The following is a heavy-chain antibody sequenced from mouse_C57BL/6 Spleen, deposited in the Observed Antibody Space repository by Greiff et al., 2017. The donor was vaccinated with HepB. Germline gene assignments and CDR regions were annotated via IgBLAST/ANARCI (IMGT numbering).Heavy chain of an antibody. CDR2: IWSGGST. Sequence: QVQLKQSGPGLVQPSQCLSLTCTVSGFSLTSYGVHWVRQSPGQGLAWLGVIWSGGSTDYNEAFITRLSISTDESKSQVFFIMNSLQADDSAIYYCARYDGYYFDYWGQGTTLTVSS. D-gene: IGHD2-3*01. J-gene: IGHJ2*01. CDR1: GFSLTSYG. V-gene: IGHV2-2*01. CDR3: ARYDGYYFDY.